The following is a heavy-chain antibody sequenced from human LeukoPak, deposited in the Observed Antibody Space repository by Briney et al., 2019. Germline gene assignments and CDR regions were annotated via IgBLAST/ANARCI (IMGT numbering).Heavy chain of an antibody. V-gene: IGHV4-61*02. CDR2: TYTSGST. Sequence: SQTLSLTCTVSGGSISSGSYYWSWIRQPAGKGLEWIGRTYTSGSTNYNPSLKSRVTISVDTSKNQFSLKLSSVTAADTAVYYCARGSGSSWYWYFDLWGRGTLVTVSS. J-gene: IGHJ2*01. CDR3: ARGSGSSWYWYFDL. CDR1: GGSISSGSYY. D-gene: IGHD6-13*01.